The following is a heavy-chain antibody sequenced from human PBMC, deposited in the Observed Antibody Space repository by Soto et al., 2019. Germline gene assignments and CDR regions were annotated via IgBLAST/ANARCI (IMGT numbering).Heavy chain of an antibody. D-gene: IGHD3-9*01. V-gene: IGHV2-26*01. CDR2: IFSNDEK. J-gene: IGHJ2*01. Sequence: QVTLKESGPVLVKPTETLTLTCTVSGFSLSNARMGVSWIRQPPGKALEWLAHIFSNDEKSYSTYLKRRFTISKDTSKSQVVLTVTNMDPVDTATYYCARIVRYFDWLLTDWYFDLWGRGTLVTVSS. CDR1: GFSLSNARMG. CDR3: ARIVRYFDWLLTDWYFDL.